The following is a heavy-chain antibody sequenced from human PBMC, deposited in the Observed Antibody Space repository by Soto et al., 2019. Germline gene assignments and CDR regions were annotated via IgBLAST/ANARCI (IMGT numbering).Heavy chain of an antibody. D-gene: IGHD2-15*01. CDR1: GGSISSYY. CDR2: IYYSGST. Sequence: PSETLSLTCTVSGGSISSYYWSWIRQHPGKGLEWIGYIYYSGSTYYNPSLKSRVTISVDTSKNQFSLKLSSVTAADTAVYYCARDRYCSGGSCYSGSWFDPWGEGTLVTVSS. CDR3: ARDRYCSGGSCYSGSWFDP. V-gene: IGHV4-59*06. J-gene: IGHJ5*02.